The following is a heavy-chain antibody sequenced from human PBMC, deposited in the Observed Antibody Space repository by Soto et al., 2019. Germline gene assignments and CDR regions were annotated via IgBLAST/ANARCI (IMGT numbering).Heavy chain of an antibody. J-gene: IGHJ5*02. CDR3: AREALSYCGGDCYPNWFDP. Sequence: GGSLRLSCAASGFTFSSYSMNWVRQAPGKGLEWVSYISSSSSTIYYADSVKGRFTISRDNAKNSLYLQMNSLRDEDTAVYYCAREALSYCGGDCYPNWFDPWGQGTLVTVS. CDR1: GFTFSSYS. V-gene: IGHV3-48*02. CDR2: ISSSSSTI. D-gene: IGHD2-21*02.